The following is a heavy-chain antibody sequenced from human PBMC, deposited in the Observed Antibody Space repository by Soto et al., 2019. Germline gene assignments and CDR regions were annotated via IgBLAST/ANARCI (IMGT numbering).Heavy chain of an antibody. CDR2: ISSTGDSI. CDR1: GFSLSDHS. D-gene: IGHD2-21*02. Sequence: VQLVESGGGLVYPGGSLTLSCVGSGFSLSDHSMHWVRRAPGTGLQWLSYISSTGDSIHYADSVRGRFTVSRDNAKNSLFLRMNSLRDDDTAMYYCARLPRGSLVTAWGQGTLVTVSS. CDR3: ARLPRGSLVTA. V-gene: IGHV3-48*02. J-gene: IGHJ4*02.